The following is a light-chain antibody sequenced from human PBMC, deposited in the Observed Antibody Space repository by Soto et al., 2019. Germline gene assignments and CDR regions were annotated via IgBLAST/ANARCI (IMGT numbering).Light chain of an antibody. CDR2: DNN. CDR1: SSNIGNNY. Sequence: QSALTQPPSVSAAPGEKVSISCSGSSSNIGNNYVSWYQHLPGTAPKLLIYDNNKRPSGIPDRISGSKSGTSATLGITGLQTGDEADYYCGSWDSRLYVYVLGTGTKLTVL. V-gene: IGLV1-51*01. J-gene: IGLJ1*01. CDR3: GSWDSRLYVYV.